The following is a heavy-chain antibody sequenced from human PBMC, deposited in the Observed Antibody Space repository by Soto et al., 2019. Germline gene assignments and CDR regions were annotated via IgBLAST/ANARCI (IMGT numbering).Heavy chain of an antibody. CDR1: GFTFSSYS. D-gene: IGHD2-2*01. V-gene: IGHV3-21*01. Sequence: LRLSCAASGFTFSSYSMNWVRQAPGKGLEWVSSISSSSSYIYYADSVKGRFTISRDNAKNSLYLQMNSLRAEDTAVYYCARDRVVVVPAAPYYYYGMDVWGQGTTVTVSS. J-gene: IGHJ6*02. CDR3: ARDRVVVVPAAPYYYYGMDV. CDR2: ISSSSSYI.